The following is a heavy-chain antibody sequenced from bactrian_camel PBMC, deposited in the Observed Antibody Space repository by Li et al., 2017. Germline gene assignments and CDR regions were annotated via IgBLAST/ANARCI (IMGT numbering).Heavy chain of an antibody. J-gene: IGHJ4*01. Sequence: HVQLVESGGGSVQAGGSLSLSCGFTGYSGSAACMGWFRQAPGKEREGVATIGSDSSTRFADSVKGRFAISKDNAKNTLYLQMNNLKPEDSAMYYCAGDPEGCTVEARREHEYNYWGQGTQVTVS. D-gene: IGHD6*01. CDR3: AGDPEGCTVEARREHEYNY. V-gene: IGHV3S55*01. CDR2: IGSDSST. CDR1: GYSGSAAC.